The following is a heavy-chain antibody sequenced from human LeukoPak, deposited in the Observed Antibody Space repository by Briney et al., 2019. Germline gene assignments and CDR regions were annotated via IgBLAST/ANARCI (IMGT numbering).Heavy chain of an antibody. CDR2: ISGSGGHT. J-gene: IGHJ4*02. Sequence: GGSLSLSCAASGFTFSRYAMSWARHARGKGLECVSSISGSGGHTYYAHSVKGRFTISRDNSKNTLYLQMNSLRAEDTAVYYCAKEGPAGRRGIYYFDYWGQGTLVTVSS. CDR3: AKEGPAGRRGIYYFDY. V-gene: IGHV3-23*01. D-gene: IGHD1-14*01. CDR1: GFTFSRYA.